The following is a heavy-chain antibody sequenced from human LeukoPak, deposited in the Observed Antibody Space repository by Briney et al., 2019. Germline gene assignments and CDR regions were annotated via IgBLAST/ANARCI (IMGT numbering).Heavy chain of an antibody. D-gene: IGHD3-22*01. V-gene: IGHV4-34*01. CDR2: INHSGST. J-gene: IGHJ3*02. CDR1: SGSFSGYY. CDR3: ARGRRGTMIVVLPARRAFDI. Sequence: PSETLSLTCAVYSGSFSGYYWSWIRQPPGKGLEWIGEINHSGSTNYNPSLKSRVTISVDTSKNQFSLKLSSVTAADTAVYYCARGRRGTMIVVLPARRAFDIWGQGTMVTVSS.